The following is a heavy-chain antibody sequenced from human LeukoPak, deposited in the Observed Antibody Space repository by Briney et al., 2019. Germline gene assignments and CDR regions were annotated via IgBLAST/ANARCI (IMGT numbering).Heavy chain of an antibody. CDR1: GGSFSGYY. CDR3: ARGFIAVASSDADAFDI. CDR2: INHSGST. Sequence: SETLSLXCAVYGGSFSGYYWSWIRQPPGKGLEWIGEINHSGSTNYNPSLKSRVTISVDTSKNQFSLKLSSVTAADTAVYYCARGFIAVASSDADAFDIWGQGTMVTVSS. J-gene: IGHJ3*02. D-gene: IGHD6-19*01. V-gene: IGHV4-34*01.